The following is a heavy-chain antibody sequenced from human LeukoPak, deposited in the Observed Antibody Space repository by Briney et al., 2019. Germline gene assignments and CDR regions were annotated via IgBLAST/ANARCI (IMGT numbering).Heavy chain of an antibody. CDR3: ARAPRIVATTRKLYNWFDP. CDR1: GGSISSGDYY. D-gene: IGHD5-12*01. Sequence: PSQTLSLTCTVSGGSISSGDYYWSWIRQPPGKGLEWIGYIYYSGSTYYNPSLKSRVTISVDTSKNQFSLKLSSVTAADTAVYYCARAPRIVATTRKLYNWFDPWGRGTLVTVSS. CDR2: IYYSGST. V-gene: IGHV4-30-4*01. J-gene: IGHJ5*02.